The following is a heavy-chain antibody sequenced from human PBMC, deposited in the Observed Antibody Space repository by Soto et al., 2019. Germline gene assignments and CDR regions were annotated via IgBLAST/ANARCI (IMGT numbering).Heavy chain of an antibody. V-gene: IGHV3-66*01. CDR3: ARVTTLAFDY. D-gene: IGHD3-22*01. Sequence: EVQLVESGGGLFQSGGSLRLSCAASRFPVSPNYMSWFRQAPGKGLEGVSVIYSDGRTYHADSVKGRFTISRDNFKNTLYLQMNSLRAEDPSVYYCARVTTLAFDYWGQGTLVTVSS. CDR1: RFPVSPNY. CDR2: IYSDGRT. J-gene: IGHJ4*02.